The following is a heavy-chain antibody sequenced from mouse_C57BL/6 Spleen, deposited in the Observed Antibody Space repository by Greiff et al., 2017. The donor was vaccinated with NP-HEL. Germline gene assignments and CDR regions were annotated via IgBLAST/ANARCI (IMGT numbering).Heavy chain of an antibody. D-gene: IGHD1-1*01. Sequence: QVQLQQSGPELVKPGASVKISCKASGYAFSSSWMNWVKQRPGKGLEWIGRIYPGDGDTNYNGKFKGKATLTADKSSSTAYMQLSSLTSEDSAVYFCARAVNYVPWYFDVWGTGTTVTVSS. V-gene: IGHV1-82*01. J-gene: IGHJ1*03. CDR1: GYAFSSSW. CDR2: IYPGDGDT. CDR3: ARAVNYVPWYFDV.